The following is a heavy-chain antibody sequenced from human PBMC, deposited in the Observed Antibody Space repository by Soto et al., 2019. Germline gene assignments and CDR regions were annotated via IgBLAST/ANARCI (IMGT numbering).Heavy chain of an antibody. V-gene: IGHV4-30-2*01. Sequence: SETLSLTCAASGRSISSGRYSWRWLRQPPGKGLEWIGYIYHSGSTYYNPSLKSRVTISVDRSKNQFSLKLSSVTAADTAVYYCARGMNRDGYNSFDYWGRGTLVTVSS. CDR3: ARGMNRDGYNSFDY. D-gene: IGHD5-12*01. J-gene: IGHJ4*02. CDR2: IYHSGST. CDR1: GRSISSGRYS.